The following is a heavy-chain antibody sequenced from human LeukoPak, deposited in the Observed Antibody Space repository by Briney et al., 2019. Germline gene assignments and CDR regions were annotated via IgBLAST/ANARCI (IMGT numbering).Heavy chain of an antibody. CDR3: ARDGGVSGYDLLDY. D-gene: IGHD5-12*01. J-gene: IGHJ4*02. V-gene: IGHV3-7*01. CDR2: INQDGSEK. Sequence: GGSLRLSCAASGFTFSSFWMTWVRQAPGKGLEWVANINQDGSEKYYVDSVKGRFTLSRDNAKNSVYLQMNSLRGEDTAVYYCARDGGVSGYDLLDYWGQGTLVTVSS. CDR1: GFTFSSFW.